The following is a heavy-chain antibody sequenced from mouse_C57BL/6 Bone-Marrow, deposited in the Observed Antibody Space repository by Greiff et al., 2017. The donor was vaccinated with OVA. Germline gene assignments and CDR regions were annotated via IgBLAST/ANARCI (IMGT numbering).Heavy chain of an antibody. V-gene: IGHV2-5*01. D-gene: IGHD2-1*01. CDR1: GFSLTSYG. CDR3: AKNYYGNEEGGYYAMDY. Sequence: QVQLKESGPGLVQPSQSLSITCTVSGFSLTSYGVHWVRQSPGKGLEWLGVIWRGGSTDYNAAFMSRLSITKDNSKSQVFFKMNSLQADDTAIYYCAKNYYGNEEGGYYAMDYWGQGTSVTVSS. J-gene: IGHJ4*01. CDR2: IWRGGST.